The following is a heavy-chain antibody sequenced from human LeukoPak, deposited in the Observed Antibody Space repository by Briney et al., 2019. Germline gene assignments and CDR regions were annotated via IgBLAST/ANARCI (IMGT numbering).Heavy chain of an antibody. D-gene: IGHD2-8*02. CDR1: NGSISNYY. CDR2: VDYSENT. J-gene: IGHJ6*04. Sequence: SETLSLPCTVSNGSISNYYWKWIRQARGEGLEWIGFVDYSENTDHNPSLKSRVIIAVDTSKNQFSLRLNAATAADTAVYYCARGACTGPNCRISPMDVWGKGTTVTVSS. V-gene: IGHV4-59*01. CDR3: ARGACTGPNCRISPMDV.